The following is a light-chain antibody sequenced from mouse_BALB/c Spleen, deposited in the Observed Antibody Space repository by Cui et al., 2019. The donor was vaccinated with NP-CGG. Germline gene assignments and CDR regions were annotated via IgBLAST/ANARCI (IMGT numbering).Light chain of an antibody. Sequence: AGVSQASALTTSPGETVTLTCRSSTGAVTTSNYANWVQEKPDHLFTGLIGGTKNRAPGVPARFSGSLIGDKAALTITGAQTEDEAIYFCALWYSNHWVFGGGTKLTVL. V-gene: IGLV1*01. CDR2: GTK. CDR3: ALWYSNHWV. J-gene: IGLJ1*01. CDR1: TGAVTTSNY.